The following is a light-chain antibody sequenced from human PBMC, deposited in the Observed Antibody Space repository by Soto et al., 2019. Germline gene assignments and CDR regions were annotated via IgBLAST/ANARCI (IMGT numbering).Light chain of an antibody. CDR3: QQSYSNPLT. CDR1: QSISSY. V-gene: IGKV1-39*01. Sequence: DIQMTQSPSSLSASVGDRATITCRASQSISSYLNWYQQTQGKAPKILINAASSLQSGVPSRFSGSGSWTDCTLTISSLQPEDFETDYCQQSYSNPLTFGGGTKVDIK. CDR2: AAS. J-gene: IGKJ4*01.